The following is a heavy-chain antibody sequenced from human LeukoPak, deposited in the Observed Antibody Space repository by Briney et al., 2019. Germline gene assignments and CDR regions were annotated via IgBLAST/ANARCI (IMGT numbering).Heavy chain of an antibody. Sequence: GGSLRLSCAASGFTFSSYSMNWVRQAPGKGLEWVSSISSSSSYIYYADSVKSRFTISRDNAKNSLYLQMNSLRAEDTAVYYCARAMAPETYYFDCWGQGTLVTVSS. D-gene: IGHD3-10*01. CDR3: ARAMAPETYYFDC. CDR2: ISSSSSYI. V-gene: IGHV3-21*01. J-gene: IGHJ4*02. CDR1: GFTFSSYS.